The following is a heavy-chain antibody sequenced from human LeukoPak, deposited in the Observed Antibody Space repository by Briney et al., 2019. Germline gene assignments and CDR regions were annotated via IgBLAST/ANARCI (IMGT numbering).Heavy chain of an antibody. CDR1: GGTFSSYA. V-gene: IGHV1-69*13. CDR3: ARGTTLVTNYFDY. Sequence: ASVNVSCRAPGGTFSSYAISWVRQAPGQGLEWMGGIIPIFGTADYAQKFQGRVTITADESTSTAYMELSSLRSEDTAVYYCARGTTLVTNYFDYWGQGTLVTVSS. J-gene: IGHJ4*02. CDR2: IIPIFGTA. D-gene: IGHD5-18*01.